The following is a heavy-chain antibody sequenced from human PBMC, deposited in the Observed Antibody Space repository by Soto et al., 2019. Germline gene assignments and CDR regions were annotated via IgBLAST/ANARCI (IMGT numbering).Heavy chain of an antibody. V-gene: IGHV1-69*13. Sequence: SVKVSCTASGCTFSIYAISWVRQAPGQGLEWMGGIIPIFGTANYAQKFQGRVTITADESTSTAYMELSSLRSEDTAVYYCARGIRGYDSSGYYLLWGQGTLVTVSS. CDR3: ARGIRGYDSSGYYLL. D-gene: IGHD3-22*01. CDR1: GCTFSIYA. CDR2: IIPIFGTA. J-gene: IGHJ4*02.